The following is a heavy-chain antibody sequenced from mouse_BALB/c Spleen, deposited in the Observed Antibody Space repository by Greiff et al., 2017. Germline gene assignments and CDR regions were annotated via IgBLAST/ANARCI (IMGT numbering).Heavy chain of an antibody. CDR2: INSNGGST. Sequence: DVMLVESGGGLVKLGGSLKLSCAASGFTFSSYYMSWVRQTPEKRLELVAAINSNGGSTYYPDTVKGRFTISRDNAKNTLYLQMSSLKSEDTALYYCARHSSGYYESAMDYWGQGTSVTVSS. CDR1: GFTFSSYY. V-gene: IGHV5-6-2*01. CDR3: ARHSSGYYESAMDY. D-gene: IGHD2-3*01. J-gene: IGHJ4*01.